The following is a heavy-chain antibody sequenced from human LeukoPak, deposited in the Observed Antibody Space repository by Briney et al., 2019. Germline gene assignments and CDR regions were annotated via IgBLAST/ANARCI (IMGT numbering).Heavy chain of an antibody. D-gene: IGHD6-13*01. CDR2: IIPIFGTA. J-gene: IGHJ4*02. V-gene: IGHV1-69*13. Sequence: GASVKVSCKASGGTFSSYAISWVRQAPGQGLEWMGGIIPIFGTANYAQKFQGRVTITADESTSTAYMELSSLRSEDTAVYYCAKDRVAAAGYYFDYWGQGTLVTVSS. CDR1: GGTFSSYA. CDR3: AKDRVAAAGYYFDY.